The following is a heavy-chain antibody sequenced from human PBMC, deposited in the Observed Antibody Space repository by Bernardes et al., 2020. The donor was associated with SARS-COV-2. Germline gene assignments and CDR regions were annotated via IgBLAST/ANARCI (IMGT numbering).Heavy chain of an antibody. J-gene: IGHJ6*02. Sequence: GGSLRLSCAASGFTFSSYEMNWVRQAPGKGLEWVSYISSSGSTIYYADSVKGRFTISRDNAKNSLYLQMNSLRAEDTAVYYCARGDRPYYDFWSGTWGMDVWGQGTTVTVSS. CDR3: ARGDRPYYDFWSGTWGMDV. V-gene: IGHV3-48*03. D-gene: IGHD3-3*01. CDR2: ISSSGSTI. CDR1: GFTFSSYE.